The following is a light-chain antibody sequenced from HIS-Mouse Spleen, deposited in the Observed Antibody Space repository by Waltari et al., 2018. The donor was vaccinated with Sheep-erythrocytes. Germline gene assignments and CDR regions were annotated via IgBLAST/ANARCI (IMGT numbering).Light chain of an antibody. CDR2: RNN. CDR1: SPNIGSNY. J-gene: IGLJ3*02. CDR3: AAWDDSLSGNWV. Sequence: QSVLTQPPSASGTPGQRVTTPCSGSSPNIGSNYVYWYQQLPGTAPKLLIYRNNQRPSGVPDRFSGSKSGTSASLAISGLRSEDEADYYCAAWDDSLSGNWVFGGGTKLTVL. V-gene: IGLV1-47*01.